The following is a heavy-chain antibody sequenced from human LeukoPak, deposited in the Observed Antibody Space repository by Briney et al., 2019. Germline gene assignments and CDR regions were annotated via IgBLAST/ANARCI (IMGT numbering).Heavy chain of an antibody. Sequence: ASVKVSCKASGGTFSSYAISWVRQAPGQGLEWMGGIIPIFGTANYAQKFQGRVTITADESTSTAYMELSSLRSEDTAVYYCARDGGGHCSSTSCYWFDPWGQGTLVTVSS. D-gene: IGHD2-2*01. CDR3: ARDGGGHCSSTSCYWFDP. CDR2: IIPIFGTA. J-gene: IGHJ5*02. CDR1: GGTFSSYA. V-gene: IGHV1-69*01.